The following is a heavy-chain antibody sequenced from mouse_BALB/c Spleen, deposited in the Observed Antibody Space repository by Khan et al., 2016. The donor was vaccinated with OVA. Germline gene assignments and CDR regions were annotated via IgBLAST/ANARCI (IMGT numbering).Heavy chain of an antibody. Sequence: QVQLQQSGPGLVQPSQSLSITCTVSDFSLTNYSLHWVRQSPGKGLEWLGVIWSAGSTDYNAAFISRLTIRKDNSRSQVFFKMNSLQPNDTAIYYCARRGYDYGRGALFAYWGQGTLVTVSA. CDR3: ARRGYDYGRGALFAY. V-gene: IGHV2-2*02. J-gene: IGHJ3*01. CDR2: IWSAGST. D-gene: IGHD2-4*01. CDR1: DFSLTNYS.